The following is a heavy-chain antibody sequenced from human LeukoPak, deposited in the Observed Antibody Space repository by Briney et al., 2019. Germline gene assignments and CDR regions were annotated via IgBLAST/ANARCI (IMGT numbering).Heavy chain of an antibody. J-gene: IGHJ4*02. CDR1: GFTFDDYA. CDR3: VKDIGAHSSGGGYFDY. Sequence: GGSLRLSCAASGFTFDDYAMHWVRQVPGKGLGWVSGISWNSGSIGYADSVKGRFTISRDNAKNSLYLQMNSLRAEDTALYYCVKDIGAHSSGGGYFDYWGQGTLVTVSS. CDR2: ISWNSGSI. V-gene: IGHV3-9*01. D-gene: IGHD6-19*01.